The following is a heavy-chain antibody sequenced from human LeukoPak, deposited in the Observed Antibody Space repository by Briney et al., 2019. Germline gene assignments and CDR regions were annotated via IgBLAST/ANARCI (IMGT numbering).Heavy chain of an antibody. CDR1: GYSFTSYW. Sequence: GESPKISCKGSGYSFTSYWIGWVRQMPGKGLEWMGIIYPGDSDTRYSPSFQGQVTISADKSISTAYLQWSSLKASDTAMYYCARHFTSCSGGSCYPTTVDPWGQGTPVTVSS. V-gene: IGHV5-51*01. J-gene: IGHJ5*02. CDR2: IYPGDSDT. CDR3: ARHFTSCSGGSCYPTTVDP. D-gene: IGHD2-15*01.